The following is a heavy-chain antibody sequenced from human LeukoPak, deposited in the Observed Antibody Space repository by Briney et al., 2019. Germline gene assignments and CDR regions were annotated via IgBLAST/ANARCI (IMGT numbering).Heavy chain of an antibody. CDR2: ITWDGGIS. CDR3: AKDYGYSNDWYLIDY. CDR1: GFTVSSNY. Sequence: PGGSLRLSCAASGFTVSSNYMSWVRQAPGKGLEWISLITWDGGISYYVDSLKGRFTISRDNSKNSLYLQMNSLRTEDTAFYYCAKDYGYSNDWYLIDYWGQGTLVTVSS. D-gene: IGHD6-19*01. V-gene: IGHV3-43D*03. J-gene: IGHJ4*02.